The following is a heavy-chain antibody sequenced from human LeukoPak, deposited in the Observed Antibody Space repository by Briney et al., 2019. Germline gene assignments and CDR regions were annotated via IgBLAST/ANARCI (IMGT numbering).Heavy chain of an antibody. CDR2: IYYTGST. J-gene: IGHJ4*02. Sequence: SETLSLTCTVSGGSIISSSYYWGWIRQPPGKGLEWIGSIYYTGSTYYNPSLRSRVTISIDTSKNHFSLQLNSVTAADTAVYFCASGDFDCWGQGTLVTVSS. V-gene: IGHV4-39*02. CDR3: ASGDFDC. CDR1: GGSIISSSYY.